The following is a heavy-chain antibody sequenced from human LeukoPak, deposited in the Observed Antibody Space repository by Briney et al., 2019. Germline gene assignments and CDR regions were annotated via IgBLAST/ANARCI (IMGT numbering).Heavy chain of an antibody. J-gene: IGHJ4*02. V-gene: IGHV3-74*01. D-gene: IGHD1-26*01. CDR1: GFAFSSYW. Sequence: GGSLRLSCAASGFAFSSYWMHWVRQAPGKGLVWVSRINSNGSSTNYADSVKGRFTISRDNAKNTLYLQMNSLRAEDTAVYYCARVGATSYYWGQGTLVTVSS. CDR2: INSNGSST. CDR3: ARVGATSYY.